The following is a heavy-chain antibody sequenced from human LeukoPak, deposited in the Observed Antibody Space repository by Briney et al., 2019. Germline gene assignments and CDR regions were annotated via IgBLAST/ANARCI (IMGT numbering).Heavy chain of an antibody. CDR1: GFTFSSYE. CDR3: ARESIAVAGAPFDY. D-gene: IGHD6-19*01. V-gene: IGHV3-48*03. J-gene: IGHJ4*02. CDR2: ISSGSTI. Sequence: GGPLRLSCAASGFTFSSYEMNWVCPGPGKGLEWVSYISSGSTIHDADSVKGRFTISRDNAKNSLYLQMNSLRAEDTAVYYCARESIAVAGAPFDYWGQGTLVTVSS.